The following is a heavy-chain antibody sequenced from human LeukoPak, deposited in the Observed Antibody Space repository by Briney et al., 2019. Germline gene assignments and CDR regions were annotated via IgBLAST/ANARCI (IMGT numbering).Heavy chain of an antibody. CDR3: ARHSLSGGDYDY. V-gene: IGHV4-61*02. Sequence: TSQTLSLTCTVSGDSIRSSNYYWSWIRQPAGKGLEYIGRIYTTGITNYDPSLKSRVTISVDTSKNQFSLKLSSVTAADTAVYYCARHSLSGGDYDYWGQGTLVTVSS. CDR2: IYTTGIT. J-gene: IGHJ4*02. D-gene: IGHD4-17*01. CDR1: GDSIRSSNYY.